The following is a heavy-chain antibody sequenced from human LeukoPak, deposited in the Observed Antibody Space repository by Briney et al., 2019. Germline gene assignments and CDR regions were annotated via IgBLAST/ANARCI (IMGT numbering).Heavy chain of an antibody. J-gene: IGHJ4*02. CDR1: GFTVSSNY. D-gene: IGHD4-23*01. CDR2: IYSGGST. V-gene: IGHV3-53*01. Sequence: GGSLRLSCAASGFTVSSNYMSWVRQAPGKGLEWVSVIYSGGSTYYSDSVKGRLTISRDNSKNPLDLQMNSLRAEDTGVYYCARIRDYGGKFGYGGQGTLVTVSS. CDR3: ARIRDYGGKFGY.